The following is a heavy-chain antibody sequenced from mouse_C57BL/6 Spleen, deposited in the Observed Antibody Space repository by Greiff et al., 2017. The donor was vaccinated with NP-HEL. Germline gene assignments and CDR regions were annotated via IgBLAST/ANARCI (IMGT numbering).Heavy chain of an antibody. CDR3: ARLGGTTVVFDY. V-gene: IGHV1-81*01. J-gene: IGHJ2*01. CDR2: IYPRSGNT. CDR1: GYTFTSYG. D-gene: IGHD1-1*01. Sequence: VKLMESGAELARPGASVKLSCKASGYTFTSYGISWVKQRTGQGLEWIGEIYPRSGNTYYNEKFKGKATLTADKSSSTGYMELRSRTSEDSAVYFCARLGGTTVVFDYWGQGTTLTVSS.